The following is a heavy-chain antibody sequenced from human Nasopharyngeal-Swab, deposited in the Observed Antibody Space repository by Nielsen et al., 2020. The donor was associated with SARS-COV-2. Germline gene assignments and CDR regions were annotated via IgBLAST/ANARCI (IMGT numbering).Heavy chain of an antibody. J-gene: IGHJ6*02. D-gene: IGHD4-17*01. CDR3: ARESRDDYGDYPLLYYYFYGMDV. Sequence: VRQAPGKGLEWVANIKQDGSEKYYVDSVKGRFTISRDNAKNSLYLQMNSLRVEDTAVHYCARESRDDYGDYPLLYYYFYGMDVWGQGTTVTVSS. CDR2: IKQDGSEK. V-gene: IGHV3-7*01.